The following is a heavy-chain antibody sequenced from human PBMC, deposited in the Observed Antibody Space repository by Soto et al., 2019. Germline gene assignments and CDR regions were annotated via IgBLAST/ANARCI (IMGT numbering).Heavy chain of an antibody. Sequence: SETLSLTCTVSGGSISSGDYYWSWIRQPPGKGLEWIGYIYYSGSTYYNPSLKSRVTISVDTSKNQFSLKLSSVTAADTAVYYCAKTPQDDYDRNWFDPWGQGTLVTVS. D-gene: IGHD4-17*01. CDR2: IYYSGST. CDR1: GGSISSGDYY. J-gene: IGHJ5*02. CDR3: AKTPQDDYDRNWFDP. V-gene: IGHV4-30-4*01.